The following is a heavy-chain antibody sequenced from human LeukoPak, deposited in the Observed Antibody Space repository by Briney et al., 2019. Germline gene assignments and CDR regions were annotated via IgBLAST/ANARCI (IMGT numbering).Heavy chain of an antibody. CDR1: GGSISGYY. J-gene: IGHJ3*02. CDR3: ARTNAFDI. Sequence: SETLSLTCTVSGGSISGYYRSWIRQPPGKGLEWIGFWYYSGSTNYNPSLKSRVTISVDTPKSQFSLNLSSVTAADTALYYCARTNAFDIWGQGTMVTVSS. CDR2: WYYSGST. V-gene: IGHV4-59*08.